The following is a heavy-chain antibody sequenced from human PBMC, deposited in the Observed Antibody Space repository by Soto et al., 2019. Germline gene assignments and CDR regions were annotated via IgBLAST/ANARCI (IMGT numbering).Heavy chain of an antibody. CDR3: ARSMVVSGYFYYGMDV. D-gene: IGHD2-21*02. J-gene: IGHJ6*02. CDR2: VYFSGST. Sequence: QEQLQESGPGRVKSSETLSLTCTLSGGSVNSGSFYWSWLRQPPGKGLEWIGQVYFSGSTIYNPSLKSRLTLSVDTSKNQFSLKLTSVTAADTAVYYCARSMVVSGYFYYGMDVWGQGTTVTVSS. V-gene: IGHV4-61*01. CDR1: GGSVNSGSFY.